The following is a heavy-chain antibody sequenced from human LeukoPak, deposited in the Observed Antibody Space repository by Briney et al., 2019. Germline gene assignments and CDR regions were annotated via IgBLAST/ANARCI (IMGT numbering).Heavy chain of an antibody. CDR2: IYSHGST. J-gene: IGHJ5*02. CDR3: ARGPGLPGIADP. CDR1: GFSVSSHY. Sequence: GGSLRLSCAASGFSVSSHYMTWVRQAPGKGLEWVSVIYSHGSTYYADSVKGRFTISRDGSKNTLYLQMNGLKVEDTAVYYCARGPGLPGIADPWGQGTLVVVSS. D-gene: IGHD6-13*01. V-gene: IGHV3-66*01.